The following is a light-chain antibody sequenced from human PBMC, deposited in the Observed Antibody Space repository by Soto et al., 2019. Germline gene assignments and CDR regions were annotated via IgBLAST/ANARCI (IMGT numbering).Light chain of an antibody. CDR1: QDISNY. CDR3: QQYDNLPIT. J-gene: IGKJ4*01. Sequence: DIQMTQSPSSLSASVGDRVTITCQASQDISNYLNWYQQKPGKAPKLLIYDASNLETGVQSRFSGSGSGTDFTFTISSLQPEDIDTYYCQQYDNLPITFGGGTKVEIK. CDR2: DAS. V-gene: IGKV1-33*01.